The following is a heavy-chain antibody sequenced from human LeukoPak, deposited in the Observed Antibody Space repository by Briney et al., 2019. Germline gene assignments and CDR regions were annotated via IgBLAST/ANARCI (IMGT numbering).Heavy chain of an antibody. J-gene: IGHJ4*02. V-gene: IGHV3-21*01. CDR2: ISSSSSYI. CDR3: ARIYSSSSETDY. CDR1: GFSVSSNY. Sequence: GGSLRLSCAASGFSVSSNYMSWVRQAPGKGLEWVSSISSSSSYIYYADSVKGRFTISRDNAKNSLYLQMNSLRAEDTAVYYCARIYSSSSETDYWGQGTLVTVSS. D-gene: IGHD6-6*01.